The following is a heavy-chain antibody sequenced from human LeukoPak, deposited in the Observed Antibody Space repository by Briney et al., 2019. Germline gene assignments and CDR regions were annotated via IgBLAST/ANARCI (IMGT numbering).Heavy chain of an antibody. CDR3: AAYGSGKYAHIDF. Sequence: ASVTVSYKASGYRFSSYYIHWVRQAPGLGLEWMGLINPSGGGTSHSEKFQGRFTMTRDTSTSTVYMDLSSLRSEDTAVYFCAAYGSGKYAHIDFWGQGTLVTVSS. D-gene: IGHD3-10*01. CDR1: GYRFSSYY. CDR2: INPSGGGT. V-gene: IGHV1-46*03. J-gene: IGHJ4*02.